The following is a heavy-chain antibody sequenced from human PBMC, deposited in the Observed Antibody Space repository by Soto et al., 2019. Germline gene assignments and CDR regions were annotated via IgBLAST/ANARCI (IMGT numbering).Heavy chain of an antibody. Sequence: SETLSLTCTVSGDSLTGYYWSWIRQPPGKGLEWIGSISYSGSTKYNPSLESRVMISLDTSKNQFSLRLTSVTAADTALYYCARDWDSSGLFDPWGQGALVTVSS. CDR1: GDSLTGYY. D-gene: IGHD3-10*01. CDR2: ISYSGST. V-gene: IGHV4-59*01. CDR3: ARDWDSSGLFDP. J-gene: IGHJ5*02.